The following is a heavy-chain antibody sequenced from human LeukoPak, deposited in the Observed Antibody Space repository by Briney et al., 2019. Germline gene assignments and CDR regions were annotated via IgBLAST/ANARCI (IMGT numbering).Heavy chain of an antibody. Sequence: SQTLSLTCLISGDSVSSNTATWNWIRQSPSRGLEWLGRIYYRSKWYNDYKLSEKSRVTINPDTSKNQFSLQMNSVTPEDTAVYYCAREGTLRRWLLLRSFWYFDLWGRGTLVTVSS. CDR3: AREGTLRRWLLLRSFWYFDL. CDR2: IYYRSKWYN. J-gene: IGHJ2*01. D-gene: IGHD3-22*01. CDR1: GDSVSSNTAT. V-gene: IGHV6-1*01.